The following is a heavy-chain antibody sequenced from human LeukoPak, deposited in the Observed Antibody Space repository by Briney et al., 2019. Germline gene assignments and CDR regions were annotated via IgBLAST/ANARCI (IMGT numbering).Heavy chain of an antibody. CDR3: ASSIPYTHFDY. CDR2: IYYSGST. CDR1: GGSISSSSYY. D-gene: IGHD2-2*02. V-gene: IGHV4-39*01. Sequence: SETVSLTCTVSGGSISSSSYYWGWIRQPPGKGLEWIGSIYYSGSTYYNPSLKSRVTISVDTSKNQFSLKLSSVTAADTAVYYCASSIPYTHFDYWGQGTLVTVSS. J-gene: IGHJ4*02.